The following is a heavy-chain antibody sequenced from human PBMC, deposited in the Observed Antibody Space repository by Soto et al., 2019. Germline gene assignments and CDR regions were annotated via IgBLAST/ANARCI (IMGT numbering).Heavy chain of an antibody. V-gene: IGHV3-15*07. CDR3: TTDVWSRSYIVATINYYYGMDV. D-gene: IGHD5-12*01. Sequence: GGSLRLSCAASGFTFSNAWMNWVRQAPGKGLEWVGRIKSKTDGGTTDYAAPVKGRFTISRDDSKNTLYLQMNSLKTEDTAVYYCTTDVWSRSYIVATINYYYGMDVWGQGTTVTVSS. CDR1: GFTFSNAW. J-gene: IGHJ6*02. CDR2: IKSKTDGGTT.